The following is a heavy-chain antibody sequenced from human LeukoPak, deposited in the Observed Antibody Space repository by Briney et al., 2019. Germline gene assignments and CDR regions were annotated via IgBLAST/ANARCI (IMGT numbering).Heavy chain of an antibody. Sequence: PGGSLRLSCTASGFTFSSYGMHWVRQAPGKGLEWVAVIWYDGSNKYYADSVKGRFTISRDNSKNTLYLQMNSLRAEDTAVYYCARDFSSGERGGFDYWGQGTLVTVSS. D-gene: IGHD6-19*01. V-gene: IGHV3-33*01. CDR1: GFTFSSYG. CDR2: IWYDGSNK. CDR3: ARDFSSGERGGFDY. J-gene: IGHJ4*02.